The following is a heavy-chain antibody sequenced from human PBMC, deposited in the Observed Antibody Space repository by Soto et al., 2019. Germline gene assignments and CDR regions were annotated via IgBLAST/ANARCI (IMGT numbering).Heavy chain of an antibody. CDR3: SRDDEYSGNGMDV. J-gene: IGHJ6*02. CDR1: EFTFSNYG. V-gene: IGHV3-33*01. Sequence: QVQLVESGGGVVQPGRSLRLSCAASEFTFSNYGMHWVRQAPGKGLEWVAVILNDGSNRYHADSVKDRFTSSRDNSKNTLSLQMNSLRADETAVYYFSRDDEYSGNGMDVWGQGNTVTVS. D-gene: IGHD3-10*01. CDR2: ILNDGSNR.